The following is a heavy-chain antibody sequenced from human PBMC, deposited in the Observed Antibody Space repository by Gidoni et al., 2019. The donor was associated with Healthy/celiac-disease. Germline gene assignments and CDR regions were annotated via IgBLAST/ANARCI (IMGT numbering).Heavy chain of an antibody. V-gene: IGHV3-23*01. CDR3: AKDVGMGTSQGLWDY. Sequence: EVQLLESGGGLVQPGGSLRLSCAASGFTFSSYAMSWVRQAPGKGLGWVSAISGSGGSTYYADSVKGRFTISRDNSKNTLYLQMNSLRAEDTAVYYCAKDVGMGTSQGLWDYWGQGTLVTVSS. CDR1: GFTFSSYA. J-gene: IGHJ4*02. CDR2: ISGSGGST. D-gene: IGHD2-2*01.